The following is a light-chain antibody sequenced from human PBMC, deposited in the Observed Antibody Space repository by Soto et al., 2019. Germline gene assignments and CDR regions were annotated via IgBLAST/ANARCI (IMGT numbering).Light chain of an antibody. CDR1: QSVSSSY. J-gene: IGKJ1*01. CDR3: QQYGSSPRT. CDR2: GAS. Sequence: EIVLTQSPGTLSLSPGEGATLSCRASQSVSSSYLAWYQQKPGQAPRLLIYGASSRATGIPDRFSGSGSGTDFTLTISRLEPEDFAVYYCQQYGSSPRTFGQGTTGDIK. V-gene: IGKV3-20*01.